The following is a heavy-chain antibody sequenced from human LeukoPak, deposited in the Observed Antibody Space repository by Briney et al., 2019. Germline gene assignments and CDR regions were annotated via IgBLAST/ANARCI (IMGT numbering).Heavy chain of an antibody. D-gene: IGHD2-15*01. CDR1: GGSISSSSYY. CDR3: ARVRIIGYYFDY. CDR2: IYYSGST. Sequence: PSETLSLTCTVSGGSISSSSYYWGWIRQPPGKGLEWIGSIYYSGSTYYNPSLKSRVTISVDTSKNQFSLKLSSVTAADTAVYDCARVRIIGYYFDYWGQGTLVTVSS. V-gene: IGHV4-39*07. J-gene: IGHJ4*02.